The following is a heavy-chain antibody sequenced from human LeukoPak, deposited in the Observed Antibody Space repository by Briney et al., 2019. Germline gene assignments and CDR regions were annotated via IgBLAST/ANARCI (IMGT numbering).Heavy chain of an antibody. CDR3: ARECSSTSCYRSTDAFDI. J-gene: IGHJ3*02. Sequence: QAGGSLRLSCAASGFTFSSYWMSWVHQAPGKGLEWVANIKQDGSEKYYVDSVKGRFTISRDNAKNSLYLQMNSLRAEDTAVYYCARECSSTSCYRSTDAFDIWGQGTMSPSLQ. D-gene: IGHD2-2*02. V-gene: IGHV3-7*01. CDR1: GFTFSSYW. CDR2: IKQDGSEK.